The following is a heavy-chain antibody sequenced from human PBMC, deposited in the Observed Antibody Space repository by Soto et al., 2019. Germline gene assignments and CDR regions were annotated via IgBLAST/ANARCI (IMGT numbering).Heavy chain of an antibody. V-gene: IGHV1-69*02. CDR2: IIPILGIA. J-gene: IGHJ4*02. CDR3: ARGPVDDHFDY. D-gene: IGHD3-3*01. CDR1: GGTFSSYT. Sequence: SGKVSCKASGGTFSSYTISWVRQAPGQGLEWMGRIIPILGIANYAQKFQGRVTITADKSTSTAYMELSSLRSEDAAVYYCARGPVDDHFDYWGQGTLVTVSS.